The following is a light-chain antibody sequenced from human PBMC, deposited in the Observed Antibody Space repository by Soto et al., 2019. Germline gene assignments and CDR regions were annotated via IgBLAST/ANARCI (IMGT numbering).Light chain of an antibody. CDR1: QSVRSSH. CDR3: QQRSDWPPRT. J-gene: IGKJ4*01. V-gene: IGKV3D-20*02. Sequence: EIVLTQSPGTLSLSPGERATLSCRTSQSVRSSHLAWYQQKPGQAPRLLIYGASSRATVIPDRFSGSGSGTDFTLTISRLEPEDFAVYYCQQRSDWPPRTFGGGTKVDIK. CDR2: GAS.